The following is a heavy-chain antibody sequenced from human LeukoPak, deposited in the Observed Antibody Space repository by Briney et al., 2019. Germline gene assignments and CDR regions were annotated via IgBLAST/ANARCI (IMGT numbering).Heavy chain of an antibody. D-gene: IGHD6-19*01. CDR3: AKGRITQWLVPFDY. CDR1: GFAFSSYA. Sequence: PGGSLRLSCVVSGFAFSSYAMRWVRQAPGKGLEWVSSIRGNGGGTYYADSVKGRFAISRDNSKNTLYLQMNSLRAEDTAVYYCAKGRITQWLVPFDYWGQGTLVTVSS. V-gene: IGHV3-23*01. CDR2: IRGNGGGT. J-gene: IGHJ4*02.